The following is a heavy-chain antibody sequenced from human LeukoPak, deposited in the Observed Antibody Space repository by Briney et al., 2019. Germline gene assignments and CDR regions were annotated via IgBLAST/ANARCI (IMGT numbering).Heavy chain of an antibody. CDR2: IKSKTDGGTT. J-gene: IGHJ4*02. V-gene: IGHV3-15*01. CDR1: GFTFSNAW. D-gene: IGHD6-19*01. Sequence: KPGGSLRLSCAASGFTFSNAWMSWVRQAPGKGLEWVGRIKSKTDGGTTDYAAPVKGRFTISRDDSKNTLYLQMNSLKTEDTAVYYCTTADLYSSAPYYSDYWGQGTLVTVSS. CDR3: TTADLYSSAPYYSDY.